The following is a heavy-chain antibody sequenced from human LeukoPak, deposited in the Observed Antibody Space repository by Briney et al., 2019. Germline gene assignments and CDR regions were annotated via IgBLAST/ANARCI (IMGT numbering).Heavy chain of an antibody. CDR2: IYYSGST. V-gene: IGHV4-39*07. CDR3: ARDGGQLVLV. J-gene: IGHJ4*02. D-gene: IGHD6-6*01. Sequence: TSETLSLTCTVSGGSISSSSYYWGWIRRPPGKGLEWIGSIYYSGSTYYNPSLKSRVTISVDTSKNQFSLKLSSVTAADTAVYYCARDGGQLVLVWGQGTLVTVSS. CDR1: GGSISSSSYY.